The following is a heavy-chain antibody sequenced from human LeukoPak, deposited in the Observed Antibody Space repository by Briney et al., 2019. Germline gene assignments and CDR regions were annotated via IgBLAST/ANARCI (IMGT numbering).Heavy chain of an antibody. CDR1: GLTFDTYW. Sequence: GGSLRLSCAASGLTFDTYWMHWVRQAPGKGLVWVSRIHRDGNNINYADFVQGRFTVSRDNAKNTLYLQMHSLRVEDTAMYYCARGLRDRYGMDVWGQGTTVTVSS. J-gene: IGHJ6*02. CDR3: ARGLRDRYGMDV. V-gene: IGHV3-74*01. CDR2: IHRDGNNI.